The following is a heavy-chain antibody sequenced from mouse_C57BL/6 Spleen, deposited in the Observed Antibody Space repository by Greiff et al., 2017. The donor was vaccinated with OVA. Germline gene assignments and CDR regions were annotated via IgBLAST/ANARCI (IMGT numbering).Heavy chain of an antibody. CDR3: ASNDGYGVLDY. J-gene: IGHJ4*01. CDR1: GFSLTSYG. D-gene: IGHD2-3*01. V-gene: IGHV2-6*01. Sequence: VQLQESGPGLVAPSQSLSITCTVSGFSLTSYGVDWVRQSPGQGLEWLGVIWGVGSTNYNSALKSRLSISKDNSKSQVFLKMNSLQTDDTAMYYCASNDGYGVLDYWGQGTSVTVSS. CDR2: IWGVGST.